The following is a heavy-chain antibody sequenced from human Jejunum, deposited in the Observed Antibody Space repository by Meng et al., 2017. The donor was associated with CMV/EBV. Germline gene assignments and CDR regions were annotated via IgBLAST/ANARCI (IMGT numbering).Heavy chain of an antibody. J-gene: IGHJ4*02. Sequence: VSLVSSGGGVGQPGGSRGLSCAASGFTFSIYGMHWVRQAPGKGLEWVAFIRYDGTVQNYADSVKGRFTISRDNSWNMLSLEMISLRPEDTAVYYCAKVGFGWYSIDYWGQGTLVTVSS. CDR3: AKVGFGWYSIDY. CDR1: GFTFSIYG. CDR2: IRYDGTVQ. V-gene: IGHV3-30*02. D-gene: IGHD6-19*01.